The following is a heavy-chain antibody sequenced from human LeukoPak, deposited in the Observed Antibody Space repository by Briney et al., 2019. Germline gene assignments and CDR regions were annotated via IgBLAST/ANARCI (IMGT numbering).Heavy chain of an antibody. J-gene: IGHJ4*02. CDR2: IRYDGSNK. CDR3: ARGAGGYEADYFDY. Sequence: PGGSLRLSCAASGFTFSSYVMHWVRQAPGKGLEWVAFIRYDGSNKYYADSVKGRFTISRDNAKNSLYLQMNSPRAEDTAVYYCARGAGGYEADYFDYWGQGTLVTVSS. D-gene: IGHD6-19*01. CDR1: GFTFSSYV. V-gene: IGHV3-30*02.